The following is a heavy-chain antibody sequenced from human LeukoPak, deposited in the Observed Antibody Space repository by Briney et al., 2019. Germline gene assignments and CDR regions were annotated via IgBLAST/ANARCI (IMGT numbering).Heavy chain of an antibody. V-gene: IGHV4-38-2*01. Sequence: SETLSLTCAVSGYSISSGYYWGWVRQPPRQGLEWIGSIYHSGSTYYNPSLKSRVTISVDTSKNQFSLKLSSVTAADTAVYYCARNPHWMVRGVITWGQGALVTVSS. CDR1: GYSISSGYY. CDR3: ARNPHWMVRGVIT. CDR2: IYHSGST. J-gene: IGHJ5*02. D-gene: IGHD3-10*01.